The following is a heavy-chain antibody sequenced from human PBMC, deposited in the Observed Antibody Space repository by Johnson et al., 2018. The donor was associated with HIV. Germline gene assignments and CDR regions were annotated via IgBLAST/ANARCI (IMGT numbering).Heavy chain of an antibody. J-gene: IGHJ3*02. CDR3: AKAGDYYDSSGYYGAFDI. D-gene: IGHD3-22*01. CDR2: ICTIDDT. CDR1: GFTFDDYG. Sequence: QVQLVESGGNVVRPGGSLRLSCTASGFTFDDYGMSWVRQVPGKGLEWVSGICTIDDTYYADSVKGRFTISRDNSKNTLYLQMNSLRAEDTAVYYCAKAGDYYDSSGYYGAFDIWGQGTMVTVSS. V-gene: IGHV3-NL1*01.